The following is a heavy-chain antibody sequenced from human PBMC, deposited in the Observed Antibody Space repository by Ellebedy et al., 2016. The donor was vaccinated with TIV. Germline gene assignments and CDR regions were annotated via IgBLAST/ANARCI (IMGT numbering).Heavy chain of an antibody. Sequence: GESLKISCAASGCTFSGYSMNWVRQAPGMGLEWVSYIHGSSGPIYYADSVKGRFTISRDNAKNSLYLQMTGLRAEDTAVYYCARDGLNAWLDLWGHGTLVTVSS. D-gene: IGHD3-10*01. V-gene: IGHV3-48*01. CDR2: IHGSSGPI. CDR3: ARDGLNAWLDL. J-gene: IGHJ5*02. CDR1: GCTFSGYS.